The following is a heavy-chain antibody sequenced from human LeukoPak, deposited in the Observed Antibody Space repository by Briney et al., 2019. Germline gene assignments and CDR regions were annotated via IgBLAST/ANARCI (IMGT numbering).Heavy chain of an antibody. CDR2: ISSSSSTI. CDR1: GFTFSSYS. D-gene: IGHD2-2*01. J-gene: IGHJ4*02. V-gene: IGHV3-48*04. Sequence: GGSLRLSCAASGFTFSSYSMNWVRQAPGKGLEWVSYISSSSSTIYYADSVKGRFTISRDNAKNSLYLQMNSLRAEDTAVYYCARGYQLPDLDYWGQGTLVTVSS. CDR3: ARGYQLPDLDY.